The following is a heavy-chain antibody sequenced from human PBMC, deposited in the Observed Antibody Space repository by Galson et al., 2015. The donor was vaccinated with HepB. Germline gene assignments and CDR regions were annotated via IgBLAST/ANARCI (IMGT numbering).Heavy chain of an antibody. CDR3: TKVKGDIAVAGPFDY. D-gene: IGHD6-19*01. V-gene: IGHV3-30*18. Sequence: SLRLSCAASGFTFSRYGMDWVRQAPGKGLEWVAVISFDGSNKYYADSVKGRFTISRDNSKNTLYLQMNSLRAEGTAVYYCTKVKGDIAVAGPFDYWGQGTLVTVSS. CDR1: GFTFSRYG. CDR2: ISFDGSNK. J-gene: IGHJ4*02.